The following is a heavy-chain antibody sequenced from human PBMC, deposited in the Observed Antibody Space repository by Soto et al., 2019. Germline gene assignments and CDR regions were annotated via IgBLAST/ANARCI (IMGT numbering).Heavy chain of an antibody. CDR1: GGSISSGDYY. CDR3: ARGKPIPSYYGSGYVDY. D-gene: IGHD3-10*01. Sequence: SETLSLTCTVSGGSISSGDYYWSWIRQPPGKGLEWIGYIYYSGSTYYNPSLKSRVTISVDTSKNQFSLKLSSVTAADTAVYYCARGKPIPSYYGSGYVDYWGQGTLVTVSS. J-gene: IGHJ4*02. CDR2: IYYSGST. V-gene: IGHV4-30-4*01.